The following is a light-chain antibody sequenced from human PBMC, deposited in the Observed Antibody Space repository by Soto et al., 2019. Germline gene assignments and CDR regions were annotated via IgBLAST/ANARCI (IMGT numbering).Light chain of an antibody. CDR1: QSVTIK. Sequence: EIVLTQSPGSLSLSPEGRATLACRASQSVTIKLAWYQQRPGQAPRLLIYDASTRATGIPARFSGSGSGTDFTLTISSLEPEDFAVYFCQHRSSWPLTFGGGTKVDI. V-gene: IGKV3-11*01. J-gene: IGKJ4*01. CDR2: DAS. CDR3: QHRSSWPLT.